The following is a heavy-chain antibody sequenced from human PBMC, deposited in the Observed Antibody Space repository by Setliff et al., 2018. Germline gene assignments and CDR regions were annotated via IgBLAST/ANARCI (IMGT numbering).Heavy chain of an antibody. Sequence: SETLSLTCAVYGGSISSSNWWSWVRQPPGKGLEWIGEIYHSGSTNYNPSLKSRVTISVDKSKNQFSLQLNSVTPEDTAVYYCARAGNIAVAGKALDYWGQGTLVTVSS. J-gene: IGHJ4*02. CDR2: IYHSGST. CDR1: GGSISSSNW. D-gene: IGHD6-19*01. CDR3: ARAGNIAVAGKALDY. V-gene: IGHV4-4*02.